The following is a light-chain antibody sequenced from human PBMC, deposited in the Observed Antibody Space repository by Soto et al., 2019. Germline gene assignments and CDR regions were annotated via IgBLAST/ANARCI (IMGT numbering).Light chain of an antibody. V-gene: IGKV1-27*01. Sequence: DVQMTQSPSSLSACVGDRVTITCRASQGIAPYLAWFQQKPGKVPKLLIYATSTLQSGVPSRFSGSGSGTDFTLTINRLQPEDVGTYYCQKYNSAPLTVGGGTKVEIK. J-gene: IGKJ4*01. CDR2: ATS. CDR3: QKYNSAPLT. CDR1: QGIAPY.